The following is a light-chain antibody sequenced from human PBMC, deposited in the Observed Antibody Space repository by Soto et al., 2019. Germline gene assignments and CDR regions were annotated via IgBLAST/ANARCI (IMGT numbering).Light chain of an antibody. V-gene: IGKV3-20*01. CDR2: GIS. CDR1: PSVDTTY. Sequence: EIVLTQSPDTLSLCPGERATLSCRASPSVDTTYLAWYQQKSGQAPRLLIYGISNRATGIPDRFSGSGAGADFTLTINRLEPEDFAVYYCYHYGSTPRTFGQGTKVEIK. CDR3: YHYGSTPRT. J-gene: IGKJ1*01.